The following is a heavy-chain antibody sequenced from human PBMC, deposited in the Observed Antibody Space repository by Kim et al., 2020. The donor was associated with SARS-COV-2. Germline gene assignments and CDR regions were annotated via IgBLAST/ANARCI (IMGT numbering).Heavy chain of an antibody. CDR3: ARDLRVEELHGSDV. J-gene: IGHJ6*02. Sequence: GGSLRLSCAASGFTFSDYYMSWIRQAPGKGLEWVSYITCSNGYTYYADSVEGRFTISRDKAKNTLYLQMNNLRVEDTAVYYCARDLRVEELHGSDVWGQGTTVTVSS. D-gene: IGHD3-16*01. V-gene: IGHV3-11*06. CDR2: ITCSNGYT. CDR1: GFTFSDYY.